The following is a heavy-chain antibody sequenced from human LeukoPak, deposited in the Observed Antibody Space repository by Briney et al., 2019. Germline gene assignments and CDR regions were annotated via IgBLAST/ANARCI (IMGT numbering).Heavy chain of an antibody. V-gene: IGHV1-2*06. D-gene: IGHD6-13*01. J-gene: IGHJ5*02. CDR2: TNPNSGGT. Sequence: ASVKVSCKASGYTFTGYYMHWVRQAPGQGLEWMGRTNPNSGGTNYAQKFQGTVTMTRDTSISTAYMELSRLRSDDTAVYYCAREGIAAAGTDWFDPWGQGTLVTVSS. CDR3: AREGIAAAGTDWFDP. CDR1: GYTFTGYY.